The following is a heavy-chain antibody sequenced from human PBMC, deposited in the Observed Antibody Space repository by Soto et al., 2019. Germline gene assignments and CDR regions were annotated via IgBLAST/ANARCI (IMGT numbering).Heavy chain of an antibody. CDR3: ARDRRGYCSGGSCYPPFGMAV. D-gene: IGHD2-15*01. Sequence: SETLSLTCTVSGGSISGGDYYWSWIRQPPGKGLEWIGYIYYSGSTYYNPSLRSRVTISVDTSKNQFSLKLSSVTAADTAVYYCARDRRGYCSGGSCYPPFGMAVWGQGTTVTVSS. J-gene: IGHJ6*02. CDR1: GGSISGGDYY. V-gene: IGHV4-30-4*01. CDR2: IYYSGST.